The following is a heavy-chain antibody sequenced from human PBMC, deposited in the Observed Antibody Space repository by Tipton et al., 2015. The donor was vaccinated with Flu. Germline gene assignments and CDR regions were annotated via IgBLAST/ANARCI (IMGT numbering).Heavy chain of an antibody. Sequence: SLRLSCAASGFTFSSYWMHWVRQAPGKGLVWVSRINSDGSSTSYADSVKGRFPISRDNAKNTLYLQMNSLRAEDTAVYYCARGYSYGPDYWSFDLWGRGTLVTVS. J-gene: IGHJ2*01. D-gene: IGHD5-18*01. CDR3: ARGYSYGPDYWSFDL. V-gene: IGHV3-74*01. CDR2: INSDGSST. CDR1: GFTFSSYW.